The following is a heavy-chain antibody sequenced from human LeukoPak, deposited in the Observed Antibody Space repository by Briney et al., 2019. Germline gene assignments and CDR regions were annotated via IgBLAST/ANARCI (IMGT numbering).Heavy chain of an antibody. V-gene: IGHV4-34*01. CDR2: INHSGST. CDR3: ARVPGVRYFDWPLLGAFYI. D-gene: IGHD3-9*01. Sequence: SETLSLTCAVYGGSFSGCYWSWIRQTPGKGLEWIGEINHSGSTNYNPSLQRRVAISVDTSKKQLPLRLSSVTAADTAVYYCARVPGVRYFDWPLLGAFYIWGQGTMVTVSS. J-gene: IGHJ3*02. CDR1: GGSFSGCY.